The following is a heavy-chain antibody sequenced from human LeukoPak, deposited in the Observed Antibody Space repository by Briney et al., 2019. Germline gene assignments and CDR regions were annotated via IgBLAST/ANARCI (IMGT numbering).Heavy chain of an antibody. CDR3: ARDASTYYYDSSGYSFDY. Sequence: GGSLRLSCAASGFTFSSYWMSWVRQAPGQGLERVANIKQDGSEKYYVDSVKGRFTISRDNAKNSLYLQMNSLRAEDTAVYYCARDASTYYYDSSGYSFDYWGQGTLVTVSS. CDR2: IKQDGSEK. V-gene: IGHV3-7*01. D-gene: IGHD3-22*01. CDR1: GFTFSSYW. J-gene: IGHJ4*02.